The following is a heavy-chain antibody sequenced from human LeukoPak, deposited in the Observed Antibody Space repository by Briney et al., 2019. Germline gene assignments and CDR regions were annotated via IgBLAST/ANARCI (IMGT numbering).Heavy chain of an antibody. CDR2: IYPGDSDT. Sequence: GPSLKISCTGSGYSFTLYCIGWVRQLPAKGLEWMGIIYPGDSDTRYTPSFQGQVTIPADKSISTPYLQWSSLKDSHTATYYCARLRYSSGWSDYWGQGTLVTVSS. CDR3: ARLRYSSGWSDY. D-gene: IGHD6-19*01. V-gene: IGHV5-51*01. CDR1: GYSFTLYC. J-gene: IGHJ4*02.